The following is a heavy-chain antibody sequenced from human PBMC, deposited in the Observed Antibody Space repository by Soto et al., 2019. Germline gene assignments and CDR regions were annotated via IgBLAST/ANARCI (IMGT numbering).Heavy chain of an antibody. V-gene: IGHV3-23*04. Sequence: EVQLVESGGGLVQPGGSLRLSCAASGFIFDSFALSWVRQAPGKGLEWVSGIGGSGGRTHYADSVKGRFTISRDNSKNTLYLQMSSLSAEDTAIYYSAKDRAFWFGEGGWFDPWGQGTLVTVSS. CDR2: IGGSGGRT. J-gene: IGHJ5*02. CDR3: AKDRAFWFGEGGWFDP. CDR1: GFIFDSFA. D-gene: IGHD3-10*01.